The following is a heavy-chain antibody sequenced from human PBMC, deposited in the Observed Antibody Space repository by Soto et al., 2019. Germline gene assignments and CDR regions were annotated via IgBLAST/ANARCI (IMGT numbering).Heavy chain of an antibody. D-gene: IGHD3-10*01. CDR2: INPNSGGT. Sequence: ASVKVSCKASGYTFTGYYMHWVRQAPGQGLEWMGWINPNSGGTNYAQKFQGWVTMTRDTSISTAYMELSRLRSDDTAVYYCAREGGGSGSYYKRIYYYYGMDVWGQGTTVTVS. CDR1: GYTFTGYY. J-gene: IGHJ6*02. CDR3: AREGGGSGSYYKRIYYYYGMDV. V-gene: IGHV1-2*04.